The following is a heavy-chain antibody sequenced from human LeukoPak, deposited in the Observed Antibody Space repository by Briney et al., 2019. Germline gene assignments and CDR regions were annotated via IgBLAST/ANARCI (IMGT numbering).Heavy chain of an antibody. V-gene: IGHV3-23*01. CDR1: GFTFSSYA. CDR2: ISGSGGST. CDR3: AKGNTIFGVVIDY. J-gene: IGHJ4*02. D-gene: IGHD3-3*01. Sequence: GGSLRLSCAASGFTFSSYAMSWVRQAPGRGLEWVSAISGSGGSTYYADSVKGRFTISRDNSKNTLYLQMNSLRAEDTAVYYCAKGNTIFGVVIDYWGQGTLVTVSS.